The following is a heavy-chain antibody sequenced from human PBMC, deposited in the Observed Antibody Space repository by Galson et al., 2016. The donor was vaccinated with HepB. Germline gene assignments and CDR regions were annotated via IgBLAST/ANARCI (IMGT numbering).Heavy chain of an antibody. J-gene: IGHJ6*02. CDR1: GGSISPYY. D-gene: IGHD2-21*01. V-gene: IGHV4-59*01. CDR3: ARPWTRARSDQEMIAYGLDV. CDR2: IYYSGNT. Sequence: TLSLTCAVSGGSISPYYWSWIRQPPGKGLEWIGYIYYSGNTNYRPSLKSRVTISVDTSKNQFSLRLTSVTAADTAVYYCARPWTRARSDQEMIAYGLDVWGHGTTVTVTS.